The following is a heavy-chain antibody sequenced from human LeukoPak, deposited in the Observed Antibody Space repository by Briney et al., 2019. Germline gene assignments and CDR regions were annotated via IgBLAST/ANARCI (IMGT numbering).Heavy chain of an antibody. CDR3: ARDGNAVTWEEYYFDY. J-gene: IGHJ4*02. D-gene: IGHD4-11*01. Sequence: SETLSLTCAVSGGSISSSNWWSWVRQPPGKGLEWIGEIYHSGSTNYNPSLKSRVTISVDKSKNQFSLKLSSVTAADTAVYYCARDGNAVTWEEYYFDYWGQGTLVTVSS. CDR2: IYHSGST. V-gene: IGHV4-4*02. CDR1: GGSISSSNW.